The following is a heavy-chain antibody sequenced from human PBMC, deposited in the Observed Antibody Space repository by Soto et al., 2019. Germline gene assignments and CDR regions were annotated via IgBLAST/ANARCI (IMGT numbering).Heavy chain of an antibody. CDR2: ISSSSSYI. CDR1: GFTFSSYS. Sequence: PGGSLRLSCAASGFTFSSYSMNWVRQAPGKGLEWVSSISSSSSYIYYADSVKGRFTISRDNAKNSLYLQMNSLRAEDTAVYYCARNKVGAPNVVDYWGQGTLVTVSS. V-gene: IGHV3-21*01. CDR3: ARNKVGAPNVVDY. D-gene: IGHD1-26*01. J-gene: IGHJ4*02.